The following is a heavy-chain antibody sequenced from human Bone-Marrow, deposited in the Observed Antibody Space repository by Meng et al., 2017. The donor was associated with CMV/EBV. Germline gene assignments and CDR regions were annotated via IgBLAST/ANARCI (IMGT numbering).Heavy chain of an antibody. CDR2: IIPILGLI. J-gene: IGHJ4*02. Sequence: SVKVSCKASGGTFSSYTISWVRQAPGQGLEGMGRIIPILGLINYAQNFQGRVTITADKATSTSYMELHSLRSEDTAMYYCARDPHCSGASCSSNWGQGTLVTVSS. CDR1: GGTFSSYT. D-gene: IGHD2-15*01. CDR3: ARDPHCSGASCSSN. V-gene: IGHV1-69*04.